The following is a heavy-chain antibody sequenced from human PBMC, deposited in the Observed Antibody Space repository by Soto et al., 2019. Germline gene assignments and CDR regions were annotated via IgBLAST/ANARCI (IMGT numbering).Heavy chain of an antibody. V-gene: IGHV5-10-1*01. D-gene: IGHD6-13*01. J-gene: IGHJ6*02. CDR1: GYSFTSYW. CDR2: IDPSGSYT. CDR3: ARLRGIAAAGTLYYYYGMDV. Sequence: PGASLKISCKGSGYSFTSYWISWVRQMPGKGLEWMGRIDPSGSYTNYSPSFQGHVTISADKSISTAYLQWSSLKASDTAMYYCARLRGIAAAGTLYYYYGMDVWGQGTTVTVSS.